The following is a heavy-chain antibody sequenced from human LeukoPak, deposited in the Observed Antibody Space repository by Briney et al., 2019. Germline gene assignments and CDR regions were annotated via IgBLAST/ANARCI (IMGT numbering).Heavy chain of an antibody. J-gene: IGHJ6*02. CDR2: ISYDGSNK. CDR1: GFTFSSYG. V-gene: IGHV3-30*18. Sequence: PGGSLRLSCAASGFTFSSYGMHWVRQAPGKGLEWVAVISYDGSNKYYADSVKGRFTISRDNSKNTLYLQMNSLRAEDTAVYYCAKEATPRAYDFWSGYYVPYGMDVWGQGTTVTVSS. CDR3: AKEATPRAYDFWSGYYVPYGMDV. D-gene: IGHD3-3*01.